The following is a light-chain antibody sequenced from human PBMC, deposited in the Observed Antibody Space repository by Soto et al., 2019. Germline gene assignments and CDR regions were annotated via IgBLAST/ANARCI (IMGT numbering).Light chain of an antibody. CDR2: KAS. Sequence: DIQMTQSPSTLSASVGDRVTITCRASQSISSWLAWYQHKPVKAPKLLIYKASSLESGVPSRVSGSGSGTEFTLTISSLQPDDFATYYCQQYNSYPLTFGGGTKVETK. J-gene: IGKJ4*01. CDR3: QQYNSYPLT. CDR1: QSISSW. V-gene: IGKV1-5*03.